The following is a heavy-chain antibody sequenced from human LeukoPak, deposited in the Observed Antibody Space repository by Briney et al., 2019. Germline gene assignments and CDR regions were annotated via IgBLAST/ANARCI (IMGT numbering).Heavy chain of an antibody. V-gene: IGHV1-46*01. D-gene: IGHD1-26*01. J-gene: IGHJ4*02. CDR3: ARYYSGSYQVDY. CDR2: INPSGGST. CDR1: GYTFTSYH. Sequence: ASVKVSCKASGYTFTSYHMHWVRQAPGQGLERMGIINPSGGSTSYAQRFQGRVTMTRDTSTSTVYMELSSLRSEDTAVYYCARYYSGSYQVDYWGQGTLVTVSS.